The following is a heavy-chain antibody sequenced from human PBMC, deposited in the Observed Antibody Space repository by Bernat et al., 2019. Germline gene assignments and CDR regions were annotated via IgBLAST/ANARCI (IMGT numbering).Heavy chain of an antibody. J-gene: IGHJ6*02. CDR2: FDPEDGET. D-gene: IGHD6-25*01. Sequence: EVQLVQSGAEVKKPGATVKISCKVSGYTFTDYYMHWVQQAPGKGLEWMGGFDPEDGETIYAQKFQGRVTMTEDTSTDTAYMELSSLRSEDTAVYYCATVRLGYYYYGMDVWGQGTTVTVSS. CDR3: ATVRLGYYYYGMDV. V-gene: IGHV1-69-2*01. CDR1: GYTFTDYY.